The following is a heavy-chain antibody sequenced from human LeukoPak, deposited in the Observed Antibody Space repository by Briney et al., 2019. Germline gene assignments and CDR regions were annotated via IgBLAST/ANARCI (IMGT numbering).Heavy chain of an antibody. CDR1: GFTFSSYG. CDR3: AKSGSYFSRSGGGIDY. D-gene: IGHD1-26*01. Sequence: PGGSLRLSCAASGFTFSSYGMHWVRQAPGKGLEWVAVISYDGSNKYYADSVKGRFTISRDNSKNTLYLQMNSLGAEDTAVYYCAKSGSYFSRSGGGIDYWGQGTLVTVSS. V-gene: IGHV3-30*18. CDR2: ISYDGSNK. J-gene: IGHJ4*02.